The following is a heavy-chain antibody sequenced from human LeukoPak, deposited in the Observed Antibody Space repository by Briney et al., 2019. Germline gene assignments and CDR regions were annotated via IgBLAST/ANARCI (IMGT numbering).Heavy chain of an antibody. J-gene: IGHJ4*02. CDR2: IALDINES. CDR3: ARSESTMTTWSMDY. V-gene: IGHV3-7*01. Sequence: GGSLRLSCVVSGFIFSRYRMTWVRQAPGKGLEWVATIALDINESYYVDSVEGRFTISRDNAKNSVYLQMNSLRAEDTAVYYCARSESTMTTWSMDYWGQGTLVTVSS. D-gene: IGHD5/OR15-5a*01. CDR1: GFIFSRYR.